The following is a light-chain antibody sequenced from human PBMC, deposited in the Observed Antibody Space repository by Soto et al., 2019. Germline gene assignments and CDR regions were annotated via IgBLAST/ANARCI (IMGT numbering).Light chain of an antibody. J-gene: IGKJ1*01. CDR1: QSISTS. Sequence: DIQMTQSPSTLSASVGDTVTITCRASQSISTSLAWYQQKPGKAPNLLISGASTLEEGVPSRFRGSGSGTEFTLTITSLQTDDFATHDCQQYITYSTFVQGTRVEIE. V-gene: IGKV1-5*01. CDR3: QQYITYST. CDR2: GAS.